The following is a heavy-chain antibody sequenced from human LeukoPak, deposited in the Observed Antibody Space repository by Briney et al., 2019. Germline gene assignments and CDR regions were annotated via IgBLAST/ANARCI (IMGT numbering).Heavy chain of an antibody. CDR3: AKRRAPMVGGVNVDY. CDR2: LRFEGNNK. D-gene: IGHD3-10*01. V-gene: IGHV3-30*02. J-gene: IGHJ4*02. Sequence: GGPLRLPCSPSVFPFSRYDIHWLPHAPGKGVEGVTFLRFEGNNKLYAHSEKRRLNISRQHDENSLYVQVNSVRPEHAAVYHCAKRRAPMVGGVNVDYWGQGSLVTVSS. CDR1: VFPFSRYD.